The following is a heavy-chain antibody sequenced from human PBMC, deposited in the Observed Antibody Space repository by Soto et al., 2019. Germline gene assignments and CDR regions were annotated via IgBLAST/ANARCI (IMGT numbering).Heavy chain of an antibody. CDR2: TYHSGNP. J-gene: IGHJ5*02. CDR3: ARVTSGDYVGYFDP. D-gene: IGHD4-17*01. CDR1: GDTISTGGYS. Sequence: QLQLQESGSRLVKSSETLSLTCAVSGDTISTGGYSWAWIRQPPGKPLEWIGHTYHSGNPSYTPTLNRRVIIPADTCKNQLALELSSLTAADTAVYYCARVTSGDYVGYFDPWGQGTLVTVSS. V-gene: IGHV4-30-2*01.